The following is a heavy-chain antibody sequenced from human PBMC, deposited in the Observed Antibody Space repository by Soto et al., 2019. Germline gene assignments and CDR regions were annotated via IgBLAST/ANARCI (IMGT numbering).Heavy chain of an antibody. CDR2: IYYSGST. CDR3: ARRYSGYEGPPHYSDY. Sequence: QLQLQESAPGLVKPSETLSLTCTVSGGSISSSSYYWGWIRQALGKGLEWIGSIYYSGSTYYNPSLKSRVTISVDTSKNQFSLQLSSVTAADTAVYYCARRYSGYEGPPHYSDYWGQGTLVTVSS. V-gene: IGHV4-39*01. CDR1: GGSISSSSYY. J-gene: IGHJ4*02. D-gene: IGHD5-12*01.